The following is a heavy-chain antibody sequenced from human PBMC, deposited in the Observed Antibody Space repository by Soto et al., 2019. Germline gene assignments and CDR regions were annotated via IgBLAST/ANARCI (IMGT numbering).Heavy chain of an antibody. V-gene: IGHV5-51*01. CDR3: ARQIVVVPAAMRNWEDYYYYDMDV. CDR2: IYPGDSDT. CDR1: GYSFTSYW. J-gene: IGHJ6*03. D-gene: IGHD2-2*01. Sequence: PGESLKISCKGSGYSFTSYWIGWVRQMPGKGLEWMGIIYPGDSDTRYSPSFQGQVTISADKSISTAYLQWSSLKASDTAMYYCARQIVVVPAAMRNWEDYYYYDMDVWAKGPRSPSP.